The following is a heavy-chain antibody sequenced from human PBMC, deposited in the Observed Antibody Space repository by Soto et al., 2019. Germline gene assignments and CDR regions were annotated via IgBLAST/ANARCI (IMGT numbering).Heavy chain of an antibody. D-gene: IGHD3-10*01. J-gene: IGHJ4*02. CDR1: GGSFSGYY. CDR2: INHSGST. CDR3: AVPRYGSGSYYMVLDY. Sequence: LSLTCAVYGGSFSGYYWSWIRQPPGKGLEWIGEINHSGSTNYNPSLKSRVTISVDTSKNQFSLELSSVTAADTAVYYCAVPRYGSGSYYMVLDYWGQGTLVTVSS. V-gene: IGHV4-34*01.